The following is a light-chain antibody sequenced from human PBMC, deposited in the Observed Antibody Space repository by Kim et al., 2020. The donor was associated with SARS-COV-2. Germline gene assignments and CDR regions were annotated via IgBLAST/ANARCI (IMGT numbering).Light chain of an antibody. Sequence: SPGERATLSCRASQSVSSNLAWYQQKPGQAPRILIYGASTRATGIPARFSGSGSGTEFTLTISSLQSEDFAVYYCQQYNNRPPVTFGQGTRLEIK. CDR1: QSVSSN. V-gene: IGKV3-15*01. CDR3: QQYNNRPPVT. J-gene: IGKJ5*01. CDR2: GAS.